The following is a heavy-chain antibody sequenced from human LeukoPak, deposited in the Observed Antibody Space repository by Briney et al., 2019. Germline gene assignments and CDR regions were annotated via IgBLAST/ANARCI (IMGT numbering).Heavy chain of an antibody. V-gene: IGHV3-23*01. J-gene: IGHJ4*02. Sequence: GGSLRLSCAASGFTFSTFAMSWVRQAPGKGLEWVSTVSTSGGSTYYADSVKGRFTISRDNSKNTQYLQMNSLRAEDTAIYYCLGYCSGGRCYSGGHRGQGTLVTVSS. D-gene: IGHD2-15*01. CDR3: LGYCSGGRCYSGGH. CDR2: VSTSGGST. CDR1: GFTFSTFA.